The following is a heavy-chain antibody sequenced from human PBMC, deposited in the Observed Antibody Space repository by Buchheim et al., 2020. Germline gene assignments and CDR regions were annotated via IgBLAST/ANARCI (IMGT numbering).Heavy chain of an antibody. V-gene: IGHV3-15*07. CDR3: TTGLTVTAKYRALDY. CDR2: IKSKTDGGTT. Sequence: EVQLVESGGGLVKPGGSLRLSCAASGFPFTNAWMNWVRQAPGKGLEWVGRIKSKTDGGTTDYAVPVRGRFTISREDSKEKLYLQMNSLNTEDTAVYYCTTGLTVTAKYRALDYWGQGTL. CDR1: GFPFTNAW. J-gene: IGHJ4*02. D-gene: IGHD2-21*02.